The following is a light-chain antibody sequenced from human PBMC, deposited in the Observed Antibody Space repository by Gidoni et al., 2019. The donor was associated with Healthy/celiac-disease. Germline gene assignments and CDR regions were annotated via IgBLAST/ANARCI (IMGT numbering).Light chain of an antibody. V-gene: IGKV1-33*01. CDR2: DAS. CDR1: QDISNY. CDR3: QQYDNLPRLT. J-gene: IGKJ4*01. Sequence: IQMTQSPSSLSASVGDRVTITCQARQDISNYLNWYQQKPGKAPKLLIYDASNLETGVPSRFSGSGSGTDFTFTISSLQPEDIATYYCQQYDNLPRLTFGGGTKVKIK.